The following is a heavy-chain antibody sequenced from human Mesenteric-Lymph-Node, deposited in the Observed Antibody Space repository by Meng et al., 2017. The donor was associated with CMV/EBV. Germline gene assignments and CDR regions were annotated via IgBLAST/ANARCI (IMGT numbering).Heavy chain of an antibody. CDR3: ARDEVGTGT. CDR2: INHSGST. Sequence: LSLTCAVYGGSSSNYYWSWIRQPPGKGLEWIGEINHSGSTTYTPSLKSRVTISVDTSKNQFSLKLTSVTAADTAIYYCARDEVGTGTWGQGTLVTVSS. V-gene: IGHV4-34*01. CDR1: GGSSSNYY. D-gene: IGHD1/OR15-1a*01. J-gene: IGHJ4*02.